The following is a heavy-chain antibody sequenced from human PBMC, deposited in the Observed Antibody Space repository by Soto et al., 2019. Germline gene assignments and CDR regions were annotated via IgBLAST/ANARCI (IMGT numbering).Heavy chain of an antibody. D-gene: IGHD6-19*01. CDR1: GFTFRSYL. Sequence: PEGSLRLSCAASGFTFRSYLMHWFRQGPGKGLAWVARISSDGSSTSYADSVKGRFTISRDNAKNTLYLQMNSLRAEDTAVYYCALKKSSSWAYYYYYMDVWGKGTTVTVSS. CDR3: ALKKSSSWAYYYYYMDV. J-gene: IGHJ6*03. V-gene: IGHV3-74*01. CDR2: ISSDGSST.